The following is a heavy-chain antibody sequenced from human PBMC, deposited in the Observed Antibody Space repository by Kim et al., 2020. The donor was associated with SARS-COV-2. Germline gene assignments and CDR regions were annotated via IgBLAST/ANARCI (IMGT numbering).Heavy chain of an antibody. D-gene: IGHD3-9*01. V-gene: IGHV4-4*02. CDR3: ARVMGRYDILTGRKIVDY. CDR2: IYHSGST. CDR1: GDSISSSNW. Sequence: SETLSLTCAVSGDSISSSNWWSWVRQPPGKGLEWIGEIYHSGSTNYNPSLKSRVTISVDKSKNQFSLKLSSVTAADTAVYYCARVMGRYDILTGRKIVDYWGQGTLVTVSS. J-gene: IGHJ4*02.